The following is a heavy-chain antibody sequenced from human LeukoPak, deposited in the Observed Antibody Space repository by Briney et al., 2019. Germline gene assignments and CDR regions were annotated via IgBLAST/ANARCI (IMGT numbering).Heavy chain of an antibody. CDR1: GFTFSSYA. D-gene: IGHD3-10*01. Sequence: GGSLRLSCAASGFTFSSYAMSWVRQAPGKGLEWVSVIYSGGSTYYADSVKGRFTISRDNSKNTLYLQMNSLRAEDTAVYCCARGGEGYGSGSYSLDYWGQGTLVTVSS. CDR2: IYSGGST. V-gene: IGHV3-53*01. J-gene: IGHJ4*02. CDR3: ARGGEGYGSGSYSLDY.